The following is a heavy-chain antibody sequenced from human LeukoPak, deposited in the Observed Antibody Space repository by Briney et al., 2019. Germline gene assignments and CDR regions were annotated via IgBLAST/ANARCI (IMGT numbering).Heavy chain of an antibody. D-gene: IGHD6-13*01. J-gene: IGHJ6*03. CDR3: ARDGIAAAGNYYYYYMDV. CDR1: GFTFTSYG. V-gene: IGHV3-48*01. Sequence: GGSLRLSCAASGFTFTSYGMNWVRQAPGKGLEWVSYISSSSSTIYYADSVKGRFTISRDNAKNSLYLQMNSLRAEDTAVYYCARDGIAAAGNYYYYYMDVWGKGTTVTVSS. CDR2: ISSSSSTI.